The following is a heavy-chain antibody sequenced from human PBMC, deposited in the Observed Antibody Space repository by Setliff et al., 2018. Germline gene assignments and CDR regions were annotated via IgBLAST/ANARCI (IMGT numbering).Heavy chain of an antibody. J-gene: IGHJ5*02. CDR1: GGSVSNSGFF. V-gene: IGHV4-39*01. CDR3: GRGFSRIEGRGNWFDP. Sequence: PSETLSLTCTVSGGSVSNSGFFWGWLRQAPGKGLEWIGNIYDSGSSNYNASLKSRLIITRDTSKSQISLKLTSVTAADTAVYYCGRGFSRIEGRGNWFDPWGQGILVTVSS. D-gene: IGHD5-12*01. CDR2: IYDSGSS.